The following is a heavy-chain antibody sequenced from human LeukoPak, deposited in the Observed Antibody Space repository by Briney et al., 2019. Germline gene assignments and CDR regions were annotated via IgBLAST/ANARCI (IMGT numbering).Heavy chain of an antibody. D-gene: IGHD3-10*01. Sequence: GGSLRLSCAASGFTVGTNYMTWVRQAPGRGLEWVSILYSGGSTFYADSVKGRFTISRDTSKNTLYLQMNSLRAEDTAVYYCASDIYYYGSGSYYYYYGMDVWGQGTTVTVSS. J-gene: IGHJ6*02. CDR3: ASDIYYYGSGSYYYYYGMDV. V-gene: IGHV3-66*01. CDR2: LYSGGST. CDR1: GFTVGTNY.